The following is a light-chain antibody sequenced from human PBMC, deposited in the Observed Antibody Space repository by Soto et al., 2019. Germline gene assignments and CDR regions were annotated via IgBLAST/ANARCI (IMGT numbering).Light chain of an antibody. CDR1: SSDVGGYNY. Sequence: QSVLTQPPSASGSPGQSVTISCTGTSSDVGGYNYVSWYQQHPGKAPKLMIYDVSQRPSGLPDRFSGSKSGNTASLTVSGLQAEDEADYYCSSYAGANIVFGTGTKVTVL. J-gene: IGLJ1*01. V-gene: IGLV2-8*01. CDR3: SSYAGANIV. CDR2: DVS.